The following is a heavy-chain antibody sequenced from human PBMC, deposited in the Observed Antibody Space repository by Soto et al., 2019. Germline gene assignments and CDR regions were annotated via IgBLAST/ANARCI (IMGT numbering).Heavy chain of an antibody. Sequence: PRGPRRLSCVAPGFPFSSYSMHWVRPAPGKGLEWVAVISYDGSNKYYADSVKGRFTSSRDNSKNTLYLQMNSLRSDDTAVYYCARLVVDYDSGLGAFDIWGQGTMVTVSS. CDR2: ISYDGSNK. CDR3: ARLVVDYDSGLGAFDI. D-gene: IGHD3-16*01. V-gene: IGHV3-30*03. CDR1: GFPFSSYS. J-gene: IGHJ3*02.